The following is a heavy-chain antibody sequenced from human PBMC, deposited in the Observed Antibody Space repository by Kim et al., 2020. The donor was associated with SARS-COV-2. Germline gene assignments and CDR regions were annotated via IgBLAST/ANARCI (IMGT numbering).Heavy chain of an antibody. Sequence: SETLSLTCTVSGGSISSYYWSWIRQPPGKGLEWIGYIYYSGSTNYNPSLKSRVTISVDTSKNQFSLKLSSVTAADTAVYYCAREGRGYSYGPGYYYYYYMDVWGKGTTVTVSS. V-gene: IGHV4-59*01. CDR2: IYYSGST. D-gene: IGHD5-18*01. CDR1: GGSISSYY. J-gene: IGHJ6*03. CDR3: AREGRGYSYGPGYYYYYYMDV.